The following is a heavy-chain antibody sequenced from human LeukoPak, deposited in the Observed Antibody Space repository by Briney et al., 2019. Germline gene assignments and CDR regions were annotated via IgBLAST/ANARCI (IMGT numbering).Heavy chain of an antibody. J-gene: IGHJ5*02. Sequence: PSETLSLTCAVYGGSFSGYYWSWIPKPPGKGLEWIGEINHSGSTNYNPSLKSRVTISVDTSKNQFSLKLSSVTAADTAVYYCARGLSRIPRGKNWFDPWGQGTLVTVSS. CDR1: GGSFSGYY. D-gene: IGHD2-15*01. CDR2: INHSGST. V-gene: IGHV4-34*01. CDR3: ARGLSRIPRGKNWFDP.